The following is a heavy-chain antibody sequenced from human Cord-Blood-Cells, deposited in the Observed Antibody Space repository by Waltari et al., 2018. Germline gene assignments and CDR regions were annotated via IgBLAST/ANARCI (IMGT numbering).Heavy chain of an antibody. CDR1: VSTLTEFS. CDR3: ATSTPDGFDI. CDR2: FDPEDGET. V-gene: IGHV1-24*01. Sequence: QVQLVPSGAAVKKPGASVKVSCKVSVSTLTEFSMHWVRQAPGKGLEWMGGFDPEDGETIYAQKFQGRVTMTEDTPTDTAYMELSSLRSEDTAVYYCATSTPDGFDIWGQGTMVTVSS. J-gene: IGHJ3*02.